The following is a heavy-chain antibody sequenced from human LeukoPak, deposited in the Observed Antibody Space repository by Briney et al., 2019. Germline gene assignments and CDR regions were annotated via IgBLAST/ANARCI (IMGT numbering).Heavy chain of an antibody. CDR3: ARAGEMATMGDAYNWFDP. V-gene: IGHV4-59*12. Sequence: SETLSLTCTVSGGSISSYYWSWIRQPPGKGLEWIGYIYYSGTTNYNPSLKSRVTISVDTSKNQFSLKLSSVTAADTAVYYCARAGEMATMGDAYNWFDPWGQGTLVTVSS. CDR1: GGSISSYY. J-gene: IGHJ5*02. D-gene: IGHD5-24*01. CDR2: IYYSGTT.